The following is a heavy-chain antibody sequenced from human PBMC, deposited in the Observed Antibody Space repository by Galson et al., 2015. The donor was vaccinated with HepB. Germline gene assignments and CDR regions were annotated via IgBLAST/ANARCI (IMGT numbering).Heavy chain of an antibody. D-gene: IGHD1-26*01. CDR2: ISAYNGNT. V-gene: IGHV1-18*04. J-gene: IGHJ6*02. CDR3: ARDGHPYSGSHVASYYYGMDV. CDR1: GYTFTSYG. Sequence: SVKVSCKASGYTFTSYGISWVRQAPGQGLEWMGWISAYNGNTNYAQKLQGRVTMTTDTSTSTAYMELRSLRSDDTAVYYCARDGHPYSGSHVASYYYGMDVWGQGTTVTVSS.